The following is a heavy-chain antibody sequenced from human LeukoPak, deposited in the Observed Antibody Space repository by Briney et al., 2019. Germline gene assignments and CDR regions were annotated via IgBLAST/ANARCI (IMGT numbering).Heavy chain of an antibody. Sequence: SETLSLTCTVSGLSISANSWSWIRQPPGKGQEWIGYIYNSVTTNYNPSLTSRVTISVDTSKNQLSLKLSSATAADTAVYYCARGARSSDYWGQGTLVTVSS. J-gene: IGHJ4*02. CDR3: ARGARSSDY. CDR1: GLSISANS. D-gene: IGHD3-10*01. V-gene: IGHV4-59*13. CDR2: IYNSVTT.